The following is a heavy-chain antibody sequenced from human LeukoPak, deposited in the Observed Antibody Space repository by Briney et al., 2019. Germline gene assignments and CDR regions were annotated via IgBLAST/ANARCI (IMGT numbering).Heavy chain of an antibody. J-gene: IGHJ6*02. CDR3: ARTPSYYDSRSYSNIFYYYGMDV. Sequence: PGGSLRLSCAASGFTFSTYEMNWVRQAPGKGLEWVSYISSTCSTIDYADSVRGRFTLSRDNAKNSLSLHMKSLRAEDTAVYYCARTPSYYDSRSYSNIFYYYGMDVWGQGTTVTVSS. V-gene: IGHV3-48*03. CDR2: ISSTCSTI. CDR1: GFTFSTYE. D-gene: IGHD3-10*01.